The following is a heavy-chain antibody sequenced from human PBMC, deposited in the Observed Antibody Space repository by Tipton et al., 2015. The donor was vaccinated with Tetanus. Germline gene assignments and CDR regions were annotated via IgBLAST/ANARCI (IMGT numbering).Heavy chain of an antibody. CDR3: ARGPFAYDR. CDR1: GGSINNYY. Sequence: LRLSCTVSGGSINNYYWSWIRQPPGKGLEWIGEIDHSGNTRYNPSLKSRLTISVDTSKDQFSLKLSSVVAADTAVYYCARGPFAYDRWGQGALVTVSS. CDR2: IDHSGNT. J-gene: IGHJ5*02. V-gene: IGHV4-34*01.